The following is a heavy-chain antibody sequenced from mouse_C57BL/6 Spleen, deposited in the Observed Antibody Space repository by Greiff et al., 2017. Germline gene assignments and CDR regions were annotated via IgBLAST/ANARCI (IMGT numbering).Heavy chain of an antibody. V-gene: IGHV1-55*01. CDR3: AVRFYYGSRRAMDY. J-gene: IGHJ4*01. D-gene: IGHD1-1*01. Sequence: QVQLQQSGAELVKPGASVKMSCKASGYTFTSYWITWVKQRPGQGLEWIGDIYPGSGSTNYNEKFKSKATLTVDTSSSTAYMQLSSLTSEDSAVXYCAVRFYYGSRRAMDYWGQGTSVTVSS. CDR2: IYPGSGST. CDR1: GYTFTSYW.